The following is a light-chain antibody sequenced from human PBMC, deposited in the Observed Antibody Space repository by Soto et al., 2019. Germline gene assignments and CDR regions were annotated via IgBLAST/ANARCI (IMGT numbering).Light chain of an antibody. J-gene: IGLJ1*01. CDR1: SSNIGGNS. Sequence: QSVLTQPPSVSAGPGQKVTISCFGSSSNIGGNSVSWYQQLPGTAPKLLIYDDNKRPSGIPDRFSGSKSGTSATLGITGFQTGDEADYYCGSWDSSLSAYVFGTGTKVTVL. V-gene: IGLV1-51*01. CDR2: DDN. CDR3: GSWDSSLSAYV.